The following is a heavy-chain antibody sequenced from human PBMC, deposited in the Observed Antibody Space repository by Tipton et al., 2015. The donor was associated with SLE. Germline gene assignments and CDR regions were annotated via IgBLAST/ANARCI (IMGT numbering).Heavy chain of an antibody. CDR3: ARYCGSATCLGFWFS. CDR2: IYTSGST. D-gene: IGHD2-2*01. Sequence: LRLSCTVSGGSISSGSYYWSWIRQPAGKGLEWIGRIYTSGSTNYNPSLKSRVTISVDTSKNQFSLRLNSVTAADTAVYYCARYCGSATCLGFWFSWGQGTLVTVSS. CDR1: GGSISSGSYY. J-gene: IGHJ5*02. V-gene: IGHV4-61*02.